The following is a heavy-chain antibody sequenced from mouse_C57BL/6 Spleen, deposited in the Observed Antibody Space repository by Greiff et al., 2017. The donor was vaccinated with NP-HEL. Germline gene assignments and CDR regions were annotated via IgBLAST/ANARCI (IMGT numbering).Heavy chain of an antibody. V-gene: IGHV5-17*01. CDR3: ARRRGNYGFDY. Sequence: VQLKQSGGGLVKPGGSLKLSCAASGFTFSDYGMHWVRQAPEKGLEWVAYISSGSSTIYYADTVKGRFTISRDNAKNTLFLQMTSLRSEDTAMYYCARRRGNYGFDYWGQGTTLTVSS. J-gene: IGHJ2*01. CDR1: GFTFSDYG. D-gene: IGHD2-1*01. CDR2: ISSGSSTI.